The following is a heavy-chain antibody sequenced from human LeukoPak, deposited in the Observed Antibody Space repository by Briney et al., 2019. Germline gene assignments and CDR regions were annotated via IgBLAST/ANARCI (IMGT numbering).Heavy chain of an antibody. J-gene: IGHJ4*02. CDR3: ARGPYYYDSSGYSAFDY. CDR2: IIPIFGTA. V-gene: IGHV1-69*13. Sequence: GASVKVSCKASGGTFSSYAISWVRQAPGQGLEWMGGIIPIFGTANYAQKFQGRVTITADESTSTAYMELSSLRSEDTAVYYCARGPYYYDSSGYSAFDYWGQGTLVTVSS. CDR1: GGTFSSYA. D-gene: IGHD3-22*01.